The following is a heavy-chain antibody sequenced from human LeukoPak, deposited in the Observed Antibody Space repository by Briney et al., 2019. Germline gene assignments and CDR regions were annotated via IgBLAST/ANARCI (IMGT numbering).Heavy chain of an antibody. J-gene: IGHJ4*02. CDR1: GGSFSGYY. CDR3: ARHASDYNDSSGYYDY. D-gene: IGHD3-22*01. V-gene: IGHV4-59*08. Sequence: SETLSLTCAVYGGSFSGYYWSWIRQPPGKGLEWIGYIYYSGSTNYNPSLKSRVTISVDTSKNQFSLKLSSVTAADTAVYYCARHASDYNDSSGYYDYWGQGTLVTVSS. CDR2: IYYSGST.